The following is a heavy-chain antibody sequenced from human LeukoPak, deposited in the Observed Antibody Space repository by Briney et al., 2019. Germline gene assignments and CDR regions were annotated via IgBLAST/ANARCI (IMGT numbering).Heavy chain of an antibody. Sequence: PGGSLRLSCAASGFTFNNYWMHWLRQAPGKGLVWVSPINPDGTVTTYADSVKGRFTISRDNAKNTLYLQMNSLRAEDTAVYYCVRDSPSGFFDLWGRGTLVTVSS. J-gene: IGHJ2*01. CDR2: INPDGTVT. D-gene: IGHD6-19*01. CDR3: VRDSPSGFFDL. V-gene: IGHV3-74*01. CDR1: GFTFNNYW.